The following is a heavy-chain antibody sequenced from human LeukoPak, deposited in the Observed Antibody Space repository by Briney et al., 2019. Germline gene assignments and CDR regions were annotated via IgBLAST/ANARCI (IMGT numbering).Heavy chain of an antibody. CDR1: GGSVSSGSYY. V-gene: IGHV4-61*01. CDR2: IYYSGST. D-gene: IGHD2-21*02. J-gene: IGHJ6*02. Sequence: SETLSLTCTVSGGSVSSGSYYWSWIRQPPGKGLEWIGYIYYSGSTNYNPSLKSRVTISVDTSKNQFSLKLSSLTATDTAVYYCAREVMTPHYYYGMDVWGQGTTVTVSS. CDR3: AREVMTPHYYYGMDV.